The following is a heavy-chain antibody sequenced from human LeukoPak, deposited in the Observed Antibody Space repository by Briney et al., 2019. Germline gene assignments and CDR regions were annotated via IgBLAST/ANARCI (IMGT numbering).Heavy chain of an antibody. CDR1: GFTFSSYV. V-gene: IGHV3-30*18. D-gene: IGHD4-23*01. Sequence: SGGSLRLSCAASGFTFSSYVMHWVRQAPGKGLEWVALIAYDGGERYYADSVKGRFTISRDNSKNTLYLQMNSLRAEDTAVYYCAKVGYGGTVDYWGQGTLVTVSS. CDR2: IAYDGGER. J-gene: IGHJ4*02. CDR3: AKVGYGGTVDY.